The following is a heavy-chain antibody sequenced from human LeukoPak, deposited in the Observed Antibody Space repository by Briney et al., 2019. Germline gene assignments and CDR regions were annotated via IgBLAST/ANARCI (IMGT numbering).Heavy chain of an antibody. CDR2: INHSGST. D-gene: IGHD6-19*01. J-gene: IGHJ5*02. CDR3: ARHSYLSYRRAVAGRLLNH. V-gene: IGHV4-34*01. Sequence: SETLSLTCAVYGGSFSGYYWSWIRQPPGKGLEWIGEINHSGSTNYNPSLKRRVTISVDKSKNQFSLKLSSVTAADTAVYYCARHSYLSYRRAVAGRLLNHWGQGTLVTVSS. CDR1: GGSFSGYY.